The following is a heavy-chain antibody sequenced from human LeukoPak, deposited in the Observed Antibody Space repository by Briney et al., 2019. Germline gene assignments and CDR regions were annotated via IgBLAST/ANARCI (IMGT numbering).Heavy chain of an antibody. CDR2: IKSKTDGRTT. CDR3: TTEPTTTGFGAYYYGMDV. Sequence: GGSLRLSCAASGFTFSNAWMSWVRHAPGKGLEWVGRIKSKTDGRTTDYAAPVNGRFTISRDYSKKTLYLQMNSLKTEDTAVYYCTTEPTTTGFGAYYYGMDVWGQGTTVTVSS. J-gene: IGHJ6*02. D-gene: IGHD4-17*01. CDR1: GFTFSNAW. V-gene: IGHV3-15*01.